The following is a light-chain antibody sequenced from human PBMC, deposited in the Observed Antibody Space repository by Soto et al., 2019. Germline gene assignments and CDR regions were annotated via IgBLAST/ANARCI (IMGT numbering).Light chain of an antibody. CDR3: VLYMGSGISV. V-gene: IGLV8-61*01. CDR1: SGSVSTRYY. CDR2: NTN. Sequence: QTVVTQEPSFSVSPGGTVTLTCGLNSGSVSTRYYPSWYQQTPGQPPRTLIHNTNTRSSGVPDRFSGSILGNEAALTITGAQADDESDYYCVLYMGSGISVFGGGTQADRP. J-gene: IGLJ7*01.